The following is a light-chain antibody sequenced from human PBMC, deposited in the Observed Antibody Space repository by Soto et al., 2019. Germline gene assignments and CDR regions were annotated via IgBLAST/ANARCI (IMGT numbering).Light chain of an antibody. CDR2: EVS. Sequence: QSSLTQPASVSGSPGQSITISCTGTSSDVGGYNYVSWYQQHPGKAPKLMIYEVSNRPSGVSNRFSGSKSGNTATLTISGLQAEDGAEYFCRPFTSSTVGVVFRGGTKLTVL. CDR3: RPFTSSTVGVV. J-gene: IGLJ2*01. CDR1: SSDVGGYNY. V-gene: IGLV2-14*01.